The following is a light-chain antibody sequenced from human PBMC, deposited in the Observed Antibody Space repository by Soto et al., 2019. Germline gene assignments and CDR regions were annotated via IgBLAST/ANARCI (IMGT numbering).Light chain of an antibody. J-gene: IGLJ3*02. CDR2: GNR. Sequence: QSVLTQPPSVSGAPGQRVTLSCTGTSSNLGAGYDVHWYQQLPGAAPKLVIFGNRNRPSGVPERFSGSKSGTSASLAITGLQDEDEADYYCQAYDYSLTASVFGGGTKLTVL. V-gene: IGLV1-40*01. CDR3: QAYDYSLTASV. CDR1: SSNLGAGYD.